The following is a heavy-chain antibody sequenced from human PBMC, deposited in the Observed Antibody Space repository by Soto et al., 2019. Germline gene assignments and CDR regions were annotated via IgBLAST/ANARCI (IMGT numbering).Heavy chain of an antibody. D-gene: IGHD3-3*01. CDR3: ARAYLYDFWSGPNFDY. V-gene: IGHV3-30-3*01. J-gene: IGHJ4*02. CDR1: GFTFSSYA. CDR2: ISYDGSNK. Sequence: QVQLVESGGGVVQPGRSLRLSCAASGFTFSSYAMHWVRQAPGKGLEWVAVISYDGSNKYYADSVKGRFTISRDNSKNTLYLQMNSLRAEDTAVYYCARAYLYDFWSGPNFDYWGQGTLVTVSS.